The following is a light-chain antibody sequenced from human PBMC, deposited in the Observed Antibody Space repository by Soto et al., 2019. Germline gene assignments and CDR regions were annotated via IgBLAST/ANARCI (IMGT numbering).Light chain of an antibody. CDR2: GAS. Sequence: IQLTQSPSSLSASLGDRVTITCRASQGVINYLAWYQQKPGKAPKLLIYGASTLQGGVPSRFSGSGSGTDFTLTVSSLQPEDPATYYCQQLFMCPPTFGPGTKVEIK. J-gene: IGKJ3*01. CDR3: QQLFMCPPT. V-gene: IGKV1-9*01. CDR1: QGVINY.